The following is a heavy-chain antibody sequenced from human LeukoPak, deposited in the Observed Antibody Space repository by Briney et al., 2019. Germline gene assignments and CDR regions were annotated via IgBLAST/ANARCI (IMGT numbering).Heavy chain of an antibody. J-gene: IGHJ3*02. D-gene: IGHD4-23*01. CDR3: AREITTVVTGGAFDI. CDR1: GFTFSSYG. CDR2: IWYDGSNK. Sequence: PGGSLRLSCAASGFTFSSYGMHWVRQAPGKGLEWVAVIWYDGSNKYYADSVKARFTISRDNSKNTLYLQMNSLRAEDTAVYYCAREITTVVTGGAFDIWGQGTMVTVSS. V-gene: IGHV3-33*08.